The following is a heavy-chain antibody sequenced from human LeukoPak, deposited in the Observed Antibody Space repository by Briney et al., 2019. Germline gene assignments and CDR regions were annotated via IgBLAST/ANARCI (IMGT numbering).Heavy chain of an antibody. V-gene: IGHV3-48*02. CDR1: GFTLSSYS. D-gene: IGHD1-20*01. J-gene: IGHJ4*02. Sequence: SGGSLRLSCAGSGFTLSSYSMNWVRQAPGRGLEWVSYISSSSSIIYYADSVKGRFTISRDNAKNSLYLEMHSLRDEDTAVYYCAPYNWNDGFFDYWGQGTLVTVSS. CDR3: APYNWNDGFFDY. CDR2: ISSSSSII.